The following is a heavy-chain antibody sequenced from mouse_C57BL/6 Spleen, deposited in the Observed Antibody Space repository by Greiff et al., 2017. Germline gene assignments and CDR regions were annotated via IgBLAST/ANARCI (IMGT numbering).Heavy chain of an antibody. CDR1: GYTFTSYW. CDR3: ARFGDYGGFAY. Sequence: VQLQQPGAELVKPGASVKLSCKASGYTFTSYWLQWVTQRPGQGLEWIGEIDPSDSYTNYPQKFKGKATLTVDTSSSTAYMQLSSLTSEDSAVDYCARFGDYGGFAYWGQGTLVTVSA. J-gene: IGHJ3*01. CDR2: IDPSDSYT. V-gene: IGHV1-50*01. D-gene: IGHD2-4*01.